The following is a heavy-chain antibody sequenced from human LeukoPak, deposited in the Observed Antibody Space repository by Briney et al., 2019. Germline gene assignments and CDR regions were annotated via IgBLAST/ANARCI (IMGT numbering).Heavy chain of an antibody. CDR1: GGSFSGYY. CDR3: ARDGPDDGYCSGGSCYFSWFDP. V-gene: IGHV4-34*01. D-gene: IGHD2-15*01. CDR2: INHSGST. J-gene: IGHJ5*02. Sequence: SETLSLTCAVYGGSFSGYYWSWIRQPPGKGLEWIGEINHSGSTNYNPSLKSRVTISVDKAKNQFSLKLSSVTAADTAVYYCARDGPDDGYCSGGSCYFSWFDPWGQGTLVSVSS.